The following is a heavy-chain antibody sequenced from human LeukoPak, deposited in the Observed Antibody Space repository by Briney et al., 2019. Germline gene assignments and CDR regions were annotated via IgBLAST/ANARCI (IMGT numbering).Heavy chain of an antibody. Sequence: ASVKVSCKASGYTFTGYYMHWARQAPGQGLEWMGWINPNSGGTNYAQKFQGRVTMTRDTSISTAYMELSRLRSDDTAVYYCARSPPGYSSSSLDYWGQGTLVTVSS. V-gene: IGHV1-2*02. J-gene: IGHJ4*02. CDR2: INPNSGGT. CDR3: ARSPPGYSSSSLDY. D-gene: IGHD6-13*01. CDR1: GYTFTGYY.